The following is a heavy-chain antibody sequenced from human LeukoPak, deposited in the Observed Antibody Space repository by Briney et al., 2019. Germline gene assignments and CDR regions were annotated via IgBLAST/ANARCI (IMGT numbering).Heavy chain of an antibody. CDR3: AKVGDSSGYPRGLFDY. CDR2: ISGSGGST. V-gene: IGHV3-23*01. CDR1: GFTFSSYG. J-gene: IGHJ4*02. Sequence: PGGSLRLSCAASGFTFSSYGMSWVRQAPGKGLEWVSAISGSGGSTYYADPVKGRFTISRDNSKNTLYLQMNSLRAEDTAVYYCAKVGDSSGYPRGLFDYWGQGTLVTVSS. D-gene: IGHD3-22*01.